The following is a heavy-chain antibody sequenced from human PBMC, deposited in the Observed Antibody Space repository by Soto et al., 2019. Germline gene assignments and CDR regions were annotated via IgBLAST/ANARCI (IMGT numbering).Heavy chain of an antibody. CDR2: IIPIFGTR. D-gene: IGHD6-6*01. J-gene: IGHJ4*02. V-gene: IGHV1-69*01. Sequence: QVQLVQSRAEVKKPGSSVKVSCKTSGGTFSTYGITWVLQAPGQGLEWMGGIIPIFGTRNYAQNFQGRVTITADESTKTAYMELSSLRSEDTAMYYCARDGDGLAARDWGQGTLVTVSS. CDR3: ARDGDGLAARD. CDR1: GGTFSTYG.